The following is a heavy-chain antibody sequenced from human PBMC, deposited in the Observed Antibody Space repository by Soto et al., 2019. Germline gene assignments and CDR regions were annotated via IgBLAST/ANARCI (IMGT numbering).Heavy chain of an antibody. D-gene: IGHD2-2*01. CDR1: GYSFTYYW. CDR3: ARLRRGSRTKADHYDMDV. CDR2: IYPSDSDT. J-gene: IGHJ6*02. V-gene: IGHV5-51*01. Sequence: GESLKISCKGSGYSFTYYWVGWVRQMPGKGLEWMGIIYPSDSDTRYSPSSQGQVTISADKSISTAYLQWSSLKASDTAMYYSARLRRGSRTKADHYDMDVWGQGTTVTVSS.